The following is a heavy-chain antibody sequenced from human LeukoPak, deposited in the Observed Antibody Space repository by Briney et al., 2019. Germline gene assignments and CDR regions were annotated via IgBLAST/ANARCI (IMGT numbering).Heavy chain of an antibody. CDR3: ARARLTNSLFDY. CDR1: VGSISGYY. Sequence: KPPETLSLTRAVPVGSISGYYWSSIPQTPRKGVEWIGYIYYSGSTNYNPSLKSRVTISVDTSKNPFSLKLSSVTAADTAVYYGARARLTNSLFDYWGQGTLVTVSA. V-gene: IGHV4-59*01. J-gene: IGHJ4*02. CDR2: IYYSGST. D-gene: IGHD2-21*01.